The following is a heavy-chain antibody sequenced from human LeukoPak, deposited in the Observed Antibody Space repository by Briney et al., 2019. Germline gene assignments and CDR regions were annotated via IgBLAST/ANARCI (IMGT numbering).Heavy chain of an antibody. J-gene: IGHJ4*02. Sequence: GGSLRLSCAASGFTFSSYSMNWVRQAPGRGLEWVSSISSSCSYIYYADSVKGRFTISRDNAKNSLYLQMNSLRAEDTAVYYCARGAESGGYYFDYWGQGTLVTVSS. CDR3: ARGAESGGYYFDY. CDR2: ISSSCSYI. V-gene: IGHV3-21*01. D-gene: IGHD2-15*01. CDR1: GFTFSSYS.